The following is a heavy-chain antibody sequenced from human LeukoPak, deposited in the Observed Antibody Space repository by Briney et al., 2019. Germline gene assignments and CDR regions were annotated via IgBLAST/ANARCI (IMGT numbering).Heavy chain of an antibody. CDR2: ISSSSSYI. V-gene: IGHV3-21*04. J-gene: IGHJ4*02. Sequence: GGSLRLSCAASGFTFSSYSMNWVRQAPGKGLEWVSSISSSSSYIYYADSVKGRFTISRDNGKNSVYLQMNSLRAEDAAVYYCARDLRGSGWYFDYWGQGTLVTVSS. CDR1: GFTFSSYS. CDR3: ARDLRGSGWYFDY. D-gene: IGHD6-19*01.